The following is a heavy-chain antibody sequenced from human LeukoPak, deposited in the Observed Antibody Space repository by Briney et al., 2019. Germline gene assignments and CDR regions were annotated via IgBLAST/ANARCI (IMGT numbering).Heavy chain of an antibody. CDR1: GYTFTSNY. J-gene: IGHJ4*02. V-gene: IGHV1-46*01. CDR2: IYPRDGST. Sequence: ASVKVSCKASGYTFTSNYIHWVRQDPGQGLEWMGMIYPRDGSTSYAQKFQGRVTVTRDTSTSTVHMELSGLRSEDTAVYYCARDQEGFDYWGQGTLVTVSS. CDR3: ARDQEGFDY.